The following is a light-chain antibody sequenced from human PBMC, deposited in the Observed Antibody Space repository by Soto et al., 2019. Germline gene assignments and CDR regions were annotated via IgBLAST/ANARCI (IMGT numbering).Light chain of an antibody. CDR2: EVN. CDR1: SSDVGGYKY. CDR3: SSYPGINNLGV. Sequence: QSVLTQPPSASGSPGQSVTISCTGTSSDVGGYKYVSWYQQHPGKAPKLMIFEVNKRPSGVPDRFSGSKSGNTASLTVSGLLAEDEADSSSSSYPGINNLGVFRPGTKVTAL. J-gene: IGLJ1*01. V-gene: IGLV2-8*01.